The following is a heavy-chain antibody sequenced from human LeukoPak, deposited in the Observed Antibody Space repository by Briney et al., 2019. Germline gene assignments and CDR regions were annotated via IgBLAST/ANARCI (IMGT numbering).Heavy chain of an antibody. V-gene: IGHV1-69*05. Sequence: SVKVSCKASGGTFSSYAISWVRQAPGQGFEWMGGIIPIFGTANYAQKFQGRVTITTDKSTSTAYMQLSSLRSEDTAVYYCATQTYYYDSSGYYSFDYWGQGTLVTVSS. CDR2: IIPIFGTA. CDR1: GGTFSSYA. D-gene: IGHD3-22*01. J-gene: IGHJ4*02. CDR3: ATQTYYYDSSGYYSFDY.